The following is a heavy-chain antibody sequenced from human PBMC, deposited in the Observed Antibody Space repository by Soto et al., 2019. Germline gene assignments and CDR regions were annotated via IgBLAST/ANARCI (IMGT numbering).Heavy chain of an antibody. CDR2: ISYDGSNK. Sequence: GGSLRLSCAASGFTFSSYGMHWVRQAPGKGLEWVAVISYDGSNKYYADSVKGRFTISRDNSKNTLYLQMNSLRAEDTAVYYCAKFHIAAAGSSWFDPWGQGTLVTVSS. J-gene: IGHJ5*02. D-gene: IGHD6-13*01. CDR1: GFTFSSYG. V-gene: IGHV3-30*18. CDR3: AKFHIAAAGSSWFDP.